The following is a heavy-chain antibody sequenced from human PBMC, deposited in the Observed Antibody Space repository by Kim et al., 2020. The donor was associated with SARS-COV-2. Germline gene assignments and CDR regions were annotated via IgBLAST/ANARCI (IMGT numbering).Heavy chain of an antibody. D-gene: IGHD6-6*01. V-gene: IGHV4-34*01. CDR1: GGSFSGYY. J-gene: IGHJ4*02. CDR2: INHSGST. Sequence: SETLSLTCAVYGGSFSGYYWSWIRQPPGKGLEWIGEINHSGSTNYNPSLKSRVTISVDTSKNQFSLKLSSVTAADTAVYYCARGLRSSSYFDYWGQGTLV. CDR3: ARGLRSSSYFDY.